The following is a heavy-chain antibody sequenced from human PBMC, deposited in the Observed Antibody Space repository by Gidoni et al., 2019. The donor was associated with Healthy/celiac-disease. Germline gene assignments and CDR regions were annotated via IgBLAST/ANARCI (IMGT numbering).Heavy chain of an antibody. V-gene: IGHV3-21*01. D-gene: IGHD5-18*01. CDR3: ARGGYSYGYYDY. J-gene: IGHJ4*02. Sequence: EVQLVESGGGLVKPGGSLRLSCAASVFTFSSYSMNWVRQAPGKGLEWVSSISSSSSYIYYADSVKGRFTISRDNAKNSLYLQMNSLRAEDTAVYYCARGGYSYGYYDYWGQGTLVTVSS. CDR2: ISSSSSYI. CDR1: VFTFSSYS.